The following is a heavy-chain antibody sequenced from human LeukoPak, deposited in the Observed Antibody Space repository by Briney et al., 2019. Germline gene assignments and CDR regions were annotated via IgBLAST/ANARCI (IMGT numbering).Heavy chain of an antibody. J-gene: IGHJ5*02. CDR1: GYTFTSYA. D-gene: IGHD2-2*01. V-gene: IGHV7-4-1*02. CDR3: ARDRKGRIVVVPAAQPSYNWFDP. Sequence: ASVKVSCKASGYTFTSYAMNWVRQAPGQGLEWMGWINTNTGNPTYAQGFTGRSVFSLDTSVSTAYLQISSLKAEDTAVYYCARDRKGRIVVVPAAQPSYNWFDPWGQGTLVTVSS. CDR2: INTNTGNP.